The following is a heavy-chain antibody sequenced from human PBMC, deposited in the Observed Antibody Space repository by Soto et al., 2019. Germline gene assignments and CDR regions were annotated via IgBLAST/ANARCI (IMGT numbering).Heavy chain of an antibody. D-gene: IGHD4-17*01. V-gene: IGHV3-21*01. CDR1: GFTFSSYS. CDR2: ISSRSSYI. J-gene: IGHJ6*02. CDR3: ARWGAYSDSAMDV. Sequence: EVQLVESGGGLVKPGGSLRLSCAASGFTFSSYSMNWVRQAPGKGLEWVSIISSRSSYIYYADSVKGRFTISRDNAKNALYLQMNSLGAEDTAVYYCARWGAYSDSAMDVWGQGTTVTVSS.